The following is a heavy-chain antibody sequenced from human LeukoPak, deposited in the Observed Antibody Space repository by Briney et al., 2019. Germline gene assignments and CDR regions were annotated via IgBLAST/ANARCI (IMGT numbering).Heavy chain of an antibody. CDR3: ARYGSGRRDFDY. CDR2: IYTSGST. J-gene: IGHJ4*02. CDR1: AGSISSGSYY. Sequence: SETLSLTCTVSAGSISSGSYYWSWIRQPAGKGLEWIGRIYTSGSTNYNPSLKSRVTISVDTSKNQFSLKLSSVTAADTAVYYCARYGSGRRDFDYWGQGTLVTVSS. D-gene: IGHD3-10*01. V-gene: IGHV4-61*02.